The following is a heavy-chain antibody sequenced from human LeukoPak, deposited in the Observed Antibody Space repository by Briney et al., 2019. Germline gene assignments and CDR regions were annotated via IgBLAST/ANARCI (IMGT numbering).Heavy chain of an antibody. CDR1: GFTFNSYA. Sequence: GGSLRLSCAASGFTFNSYAMSWVRQAPGKGLEWVSAISGSGGSTYYADSVKGRFTISRDNSKNTLYLQMNSLRAEDTALYYCAKGIVVVPAAQYYFDYWGQGTLDTVSS. J-gene: IGHJ4*02. V-gene: IGHV3-23*01. CDR2: ISGSGGST. CDR3: AKGIVVVPAAQYYFDY. D-gene: IGHD2-2*01.